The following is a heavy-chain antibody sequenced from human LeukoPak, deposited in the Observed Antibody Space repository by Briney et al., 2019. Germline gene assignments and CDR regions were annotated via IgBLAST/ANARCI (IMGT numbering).Heavy chain of an antibody. CDR3: AKGNGIAARRDYFDY. V-gene: IGHV3-23*01. J-gene: IGHJ4*02. D-gene: IGHD6-6*01. CDR1: GGSISSGGYY. CDR2: TSGSGGST. Sequence: ETLSLTCTVSGGSISSGGYYWSWIRQPPGKGLEWVSATSGSGGSTYYADSVKGRFTISRDNSKNKLYLQMNSLRAKDTAVYYCAKGNGIAARRDYFDYWGQGTLVTVSS.